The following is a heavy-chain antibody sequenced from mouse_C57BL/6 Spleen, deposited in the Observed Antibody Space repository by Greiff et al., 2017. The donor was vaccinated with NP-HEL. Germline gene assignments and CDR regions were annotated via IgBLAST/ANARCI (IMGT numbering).Heavy chain of an antibody. Sequence: EVMLVESGGGLVKPGGSLKLSCAASGFTFSSYAMSWVRQTPEKRLEWVATISDGGSYTYYPDNVKGRFTISRDNAKNNLYLQMSHLKSEDTAMYYCARGSIITTVVAHWYFDVWGTGTTVTVSS. CDR2: ISDGGSYT. CDR3: ARGSIITTVVAHWYFDV. CDR1: GFTFSSYA. V-gene: IGHV5-4*03. J-gene: IGHJ1*03. D-gene: IGHD1-1*01.